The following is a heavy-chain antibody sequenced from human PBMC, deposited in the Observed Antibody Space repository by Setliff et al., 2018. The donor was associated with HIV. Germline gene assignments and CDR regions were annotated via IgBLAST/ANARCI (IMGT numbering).Heavy chain of an antibody. D-gene: IGHD3-22*01. J-gene: IGHJ6*03. Sequence: SLKISCAASGFTFSSYWMSWVRQAPGKGLEWVANIKQDGGEKYYVDSVKGRFTISRDNAKNSMSLQMDSLRAEDTAVYYCARTITMIQWGYYYYYMDVWAKGPRSPSP. V-gene: IGHV3-7*01. CDR1: GFTFSSYW. CDR2: IKQDGGEK. CDR3: ARTITMIQWGYYYYYMDV.